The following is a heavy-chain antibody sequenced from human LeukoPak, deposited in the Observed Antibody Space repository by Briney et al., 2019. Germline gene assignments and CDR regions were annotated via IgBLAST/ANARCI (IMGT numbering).Heavy chain of an antibody. CDR1: GGSFSGYY. D-gene: IGHD1-26*01. V-gene: IGHV4-34*01. J-gene: IGHJ4*02. CDR3: ARGVVGATTDY. Sequence: PSETLSLTCAVYGGSFSGYYWSWIRQPPGKGLEWIGEINHSGSTNCNPSPKSRVTISVDTSKNQFSLKLSSVTAADTAVYYCARGVVGATTDYWGQGTLVTVSS. CDR2: INHSGST.